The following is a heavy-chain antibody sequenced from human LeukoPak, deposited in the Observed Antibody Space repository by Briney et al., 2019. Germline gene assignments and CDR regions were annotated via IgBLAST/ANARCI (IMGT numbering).Heavy chain of an antibody. CDR3: ARDYGGNVRSGY. J-gene: IGHJ4*02. CDR2: VSAYNGNT. Sequence: GASVKVSCKASGCTFTSYGISWVRQAPGQGLEWMGWVSAYNGNTNYAQKLKGRVTMTTDTSTSTAYMELRSLRSDDTAVYCCARDYGGNVRSGYWGQGTLVTVSS. D-gene: IGHD4-23*01. CDR1: GCTFTSYG. V-gene: IGHV1-18*01.